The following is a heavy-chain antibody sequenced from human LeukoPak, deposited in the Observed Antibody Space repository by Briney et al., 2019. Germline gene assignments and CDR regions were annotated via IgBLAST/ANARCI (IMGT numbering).Heavy chain of an antibody. J-gene: IGHJ4*02. CDR3: ARGILDYYDSSGYFDY. CDR1: GGSFSGYY. CDR2: INHSGST. V-gene: IGHV4-34*01. Sequence: SETLSLTCAVYGGSFSGYYWSWIRQPPGKGLEWIGEINHSGSTNYNPSLKSRVTISVDTSKSQFSLRLSSVTAAGTAVYYCARGILDYYDSSGYFDYWGQGTLVTVSS. D-gene: IGHD3-22*01.